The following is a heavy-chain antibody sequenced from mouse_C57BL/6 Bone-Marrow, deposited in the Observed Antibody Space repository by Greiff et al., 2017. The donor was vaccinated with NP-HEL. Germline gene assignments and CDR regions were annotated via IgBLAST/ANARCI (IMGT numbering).Heavy chain of an antibody. CDR1: GFTFSDAW. V-gene: IGHV6-6*01. Sequence: EVKLVESGGGLVQPGGSMKLSCAASGFTFSDAWMDWVRQSPEKGLEWVAEIRNKANNHATYYAESVKGRFTISRDDSKSSVYLQMNSLRAEDTGIYYCTRGDYGSTFGYFDVWGTGTTVTVSS. CDR3: TRGDYGSTFGYFDV. J-gene: IGHJ1*03. CDR2: IRNKANNHAT. D-gene: IGHD1-1*01.